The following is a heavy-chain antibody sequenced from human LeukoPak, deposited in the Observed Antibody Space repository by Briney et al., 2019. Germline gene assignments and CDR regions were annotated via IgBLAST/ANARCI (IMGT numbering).Heavy chain of an antibody. J-gene: IGHJ3*02. CDR3: ASFYYNLGYGGFDI. D-gene: IGHD3-3*01. Sequence: GGSLRLSCAASGFTFSSYGMHWVRQAPGKGLECVSVIYSGGGTYYGDSVKGRFTISRDKSKNTLYLQMNSLRGEDTAVYYCASFYYNLGYGGFDIWGQGTKVTVSS. V-gene: IGHV3-NL1*01. CDR2: IYSGGGT. CDR1: GFTFSSYG.